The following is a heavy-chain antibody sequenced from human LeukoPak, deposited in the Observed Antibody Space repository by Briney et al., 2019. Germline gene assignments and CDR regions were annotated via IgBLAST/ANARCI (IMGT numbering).Heavy chain of an antibody. CDR3: ARGKDDQVGGGYRFEPIWFDS. Sequence: SETLSLTCAVYSGSFSDYYWTWIRQPPGKGLEWIGEINHRGNADYNPSLKSRVTISVDTSKKQFSLNLRSVTAADTAVYYCARGKDDQVGGGYRFEPIWFDSWGQGTLVAVSS. D-gene: IGHD3-16*02. CDR1: SGSFSDYY. CDR2: INHRGNA. J-gene: IGHJ5*01. V-gene: IGHV4-34*01.